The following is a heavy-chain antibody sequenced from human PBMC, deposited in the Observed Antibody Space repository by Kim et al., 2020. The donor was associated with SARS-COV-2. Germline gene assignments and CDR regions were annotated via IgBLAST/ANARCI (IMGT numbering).Heavy chain of an antibody. D-gene: IGHD3-3*01. J-gene: IGHJ3*02. V-gene: IGHV3-53*04. Sequence: YAESVKGRLTICRHNSKNTLYLQMSSLRAEDTAVYYCARATYGVEDAFDIWGQGTMVTVSS. CDR3: ARATYGVEDAFDI.